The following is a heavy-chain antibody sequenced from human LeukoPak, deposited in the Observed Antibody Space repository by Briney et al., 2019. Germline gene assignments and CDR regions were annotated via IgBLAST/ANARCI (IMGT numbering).Heavy chain of an antibody. V-gene: IGHV3-66*01. CDR1: GFTVSSNY. CDR3: ARAPATYYGMDV. CDR2: IYSGGST. Sequence: GGSLRLSCAACGFTVSSNYMSWVRQAPGKGLEWVSVIYSGGSTYYADSVKGRFTISRDNSKNTLYLQMNSLRAEDTAVYYCARAPATYYGMDVWGQGTTVTVSS. J-gene: IGHJ6*02.